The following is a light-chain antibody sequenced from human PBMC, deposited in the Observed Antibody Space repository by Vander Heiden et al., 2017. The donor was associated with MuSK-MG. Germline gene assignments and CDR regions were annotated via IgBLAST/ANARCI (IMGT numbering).Light chain of an antibody. CDR3: QQYGSSPFT. CDR2: GAS. J-gene: IGKJ3*01. CDR1: QSVSSSY. Sequence: EIVLTQSPGTLSLSLGERATLSCRASQSVSSSYLAWYQQKPGQAPRLLIYGASSRATGIPDRFSGSGSGTDFTLTISRLEPEDFAVYYCQQYGSSPFTFGHGTKVDIK. V-gene: IGKV3-20*01.